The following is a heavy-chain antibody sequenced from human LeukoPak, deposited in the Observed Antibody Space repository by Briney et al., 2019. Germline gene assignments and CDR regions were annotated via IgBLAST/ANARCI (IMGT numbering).Heavy chain of an antibody. V-gene: IGHV3-11*01. D-gene: IGHD1-7*01. CDR1: GFSFSDYY. CDR3: TIGNYRALY. J-gene: IGHJ4*02. Sequence: PGGPLRLSCAASGFSFSDYYMTWIRQAPGQGLEWVSYISSSGSNRYYAASVKGRFTISRDNAQNSLYLQMNILRAKDSAVYYCTIGNYRALYWGQGTLVTVSS. CDR2: ISSSGSNR.